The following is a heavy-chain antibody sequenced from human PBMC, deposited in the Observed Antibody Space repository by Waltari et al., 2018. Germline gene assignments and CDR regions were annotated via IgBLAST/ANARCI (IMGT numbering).Heavy chain of an antibody. D-gene: IGHD1-26*01. J-gene: IGHJ5*02. Sequence: QLQLHESGPGLVTSSETLSLSCTVSGGSISTINQNWGWIRQAPGKGLEWIGSIYYTGKTYDNPSLKSRVTISVDTSKNQFSLRLTSVTAADTALYYCARTYSGDYEFWFDPWGQGTLVSVSS. V-gene: IGHV4-39*01. CDR2: IYYTGKT. CDR3: ARTYSGDYEFWFDP. CDR1: GGSISTINQN.